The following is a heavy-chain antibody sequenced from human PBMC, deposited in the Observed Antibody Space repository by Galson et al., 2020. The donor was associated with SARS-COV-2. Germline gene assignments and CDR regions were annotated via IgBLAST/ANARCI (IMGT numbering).Heavy chain of an antibody. CDR2: ISKSGDAT. CDR1: GFSFSTYG. D-gene: IGHD3-16*01. Sequence: GESLKISCAASGFSFSTYGMDWVRQAQGKGLEFVSAISKSGDATYYADSVKGRFTISRDNSKNTLYLQMNNLRAEDSAVYYCAKELGHARPFDYWGQGTLVTVSS. V-gene: IGHV3-23*01. CDR3: AKELGHARPFDY. J-gene: IGHJ4*02.